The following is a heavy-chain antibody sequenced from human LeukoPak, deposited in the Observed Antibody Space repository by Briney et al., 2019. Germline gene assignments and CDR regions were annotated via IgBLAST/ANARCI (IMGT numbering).Heavy chain of an antibody. J-gene: IGHJ3*02. CDR3: ALNGREVPSGAFDI. CDR1: GFTVSSNY. CDR2: IYSGGST. Sequence: GGSLRHSCAASGFTVSSNYMSWVRQAPGKGLEWFSVIYSGGSTYYADSVKSRFTISRDNSKNTLYLQMNSLRAEDTAVYYCALNGREVPSGAFDIWGQGTMVTVSS. D-gene: IGHD3-16*02. V-gene: IGHV3-53*01.